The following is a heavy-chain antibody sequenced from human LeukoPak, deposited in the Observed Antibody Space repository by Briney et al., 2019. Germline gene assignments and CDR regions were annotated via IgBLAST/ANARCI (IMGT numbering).Heavy chain of an antibody. CDR3: AREKFGGGSYVIDY. D-gene: IGHD1-26*01. Sequence: PGRSLRLSCAASGFTFSSYGMHWVRQAPGKGLEWVAVIWYDGSNKYYADSVKGRFTISRDNSKNTLYLQMNSLRAEDTAVYYCAREKFGGGSYVIDYWGQGTLVTVSS. CDR2: IWYDGSNK. J-gene: IGHJ4*02. CDR1: GFTFSSYG. V-gene: IGHV3-30*19.